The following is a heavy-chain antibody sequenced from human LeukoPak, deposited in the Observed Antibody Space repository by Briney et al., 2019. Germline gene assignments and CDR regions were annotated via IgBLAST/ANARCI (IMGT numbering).Heavy chain of an antibody. CDR2: IYYSGST. Sequence: SETLSLTCTVSGGSISSSTYYWGWIRQPPGKGLEWIGSIYYSGSTYYNPSLKSRVAISVDTSKNQFSLKLSSVTAADTAVYYCARHSRDIVVVTAIPSGYFDSWGQGTLVTVSS. CDR1: GGSISSSTYY. J-gene: IGHJ4*02. CDR3: ARHSRDIVVVTAIPSGYFDS. D-gene: IGHD2-21*02. V-gene: IGHV4-39*01.